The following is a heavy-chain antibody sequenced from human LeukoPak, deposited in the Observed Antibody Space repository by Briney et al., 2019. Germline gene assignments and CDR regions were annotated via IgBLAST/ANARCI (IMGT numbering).Heavy chain of an antibody. D-gene: IGHD1-7*01. CDR3: ARGPYNWNYINFDY. Sequence: GGSLRLSCAASGFTFSSYWMRWGRQAPGKGLEWVANIKQDGSEKNYVDSVKGRFTISRDNAKNSLYLQMNSLRAEDTAVYYCARGPYNWNYINFDYWGQGTLVTVSS. V-gene: IGHV3-7*01. J-gene: IGHJ4*02. CDR2: IKQDGSEK. CDR1: GFTFSSYW.